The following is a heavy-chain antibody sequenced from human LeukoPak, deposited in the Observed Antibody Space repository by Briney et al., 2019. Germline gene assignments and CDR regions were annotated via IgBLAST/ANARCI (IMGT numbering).Heavy chain of an antibody. D-gene: IGHD2-8*01. Sequence: GGSLRLSCAASGFTFSGNARSWLRQAPGKGLEWVSSISISGGRTYYADSVKGRFIISRDTSNNTLYLQMNSLRAEDTAVYYCTREGGAGGTIDYWGQGTLVTVSS. CDR1: GFTFSGNA. CDR2: ISISGGRT. J-gene: IGHJ4*02. CDR3: TREGGAGGTIDY. V-gene: IGHV3-23*01.